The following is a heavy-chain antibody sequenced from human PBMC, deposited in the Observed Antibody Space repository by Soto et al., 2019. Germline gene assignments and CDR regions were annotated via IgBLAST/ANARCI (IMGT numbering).Heavy chain of an antibody. D-gene: IGHD5-12*01. CDR3: ARDHGGYGIFDY. CDR2: ISSYNAVT. V-gene: IGHV1-18*01. Sequence: QVQLVQSGAEVTKPGASVKVSCKASGYTFTNYGISWVRQAPGQGLEWMGWISSYNAVTNYAQKLQGRVTLTTESSTSTAYMEVRSLRSDDTAVYYCARDHGGYGIFDYWGQGTLVTVSS. J-gene: IGHJ4*02. CDR1: GYTFTNYG.